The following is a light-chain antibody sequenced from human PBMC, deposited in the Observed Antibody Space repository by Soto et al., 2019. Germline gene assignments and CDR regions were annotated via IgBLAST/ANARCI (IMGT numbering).Light chain of an antibody. CDR3: QQYYSTPLT. J-gene: IGKJ4*01. CDR2: WAS. Sequence: DIVMTQSPDSLAVSLGERATINCKSSQSVLYSSNNKNYLAWYQQKPGQPPKLLIYWASTRESGVPDRFSGSGSGTDFTITISSLQAEDVAVYYCQQYYSTPLTFGGGTKVDI. V-gene: IGKV4-1*01. CDR1: QSVLYSSNNKNY.